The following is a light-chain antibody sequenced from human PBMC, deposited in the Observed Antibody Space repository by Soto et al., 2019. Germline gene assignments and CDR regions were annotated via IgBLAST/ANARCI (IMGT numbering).Light chain of an antibody. V-gene: IGKV1-5*03. J-gene: IGKJ4*01. CDR1: QSITTW. Sequence: DIQMTQSPSTLSASVGERVTITCRASQSITTWLAWYQQKPGKAPKLLIYKASSLEGGVPSRFSGSGSGTEFNITISSLQTDDFATYYCQQYNTYPLTFGGGTTVEIK. CDR2: KAS. CDR3: QQYNTYPLT.